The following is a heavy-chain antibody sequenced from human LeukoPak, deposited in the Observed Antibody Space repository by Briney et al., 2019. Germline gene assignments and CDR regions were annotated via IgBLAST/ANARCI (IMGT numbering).Heavy chain of an antibody. CDR2: IYHSGST. CDR3: ARDRGYCSGGSCYSGWFDP. CDR1: GGSISSGGYS. J-gene: IGHJ5*02. Sequence: SQTLSLTCAVSGGSISSGGYSWSWIRQPPGKGLEWIGYIYHSGSTYYNPSLKSRVTISVDRSKNQFSLKLSSVTAADTAVYYCARDRGYCSGGSCYSGWFDPWGQGTLVTVSS. D-gene: IGHD2-15*01. V-gene: IGHV4-30-2*01.